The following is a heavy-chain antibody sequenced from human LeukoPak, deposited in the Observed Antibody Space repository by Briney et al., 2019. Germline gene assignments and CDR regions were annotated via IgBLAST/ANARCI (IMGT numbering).Heavy chain of an antibody. Sequence: GGSLRLSCAASGFTFSDHYMDWVRQAPGKGLEWVGRIRNKANSYTTEYAASVKGRFTISRDDSKTSLYLQVNSLKTEDTAVYYCARGRYGMDVWGQGTTVTVSS. CDR2: IRNKANSYTT. CDR3: ARGRYGMDV. J-gene: IGHJ6*02. V-gene: IGHV3-72*01. CDR1: GFTFSDHY.